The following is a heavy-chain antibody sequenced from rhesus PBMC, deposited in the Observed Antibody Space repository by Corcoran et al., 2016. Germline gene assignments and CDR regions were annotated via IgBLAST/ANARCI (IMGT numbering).Heavy chain of an antibody. J-gene: IGHJ4*01. D-gene: IGHD6-13*01. CDR1: GGSISDYYY. V-gene: IGHV4S9*01. CDR3: ARDPGIAAGRGSYFDY. Sequence: QVQLQESGPGLVKPSETLSLTCAVSGGSISDYYYWYLIRQPPGQGRGWIGNIYGNSASTYYNPSLKSRVTISKDTSKNQFFLKLSSVTAADTAVYYCARDPGIAAGRGSYFDYWGQGVLVTVSS. CDR2: IYGNSAST.